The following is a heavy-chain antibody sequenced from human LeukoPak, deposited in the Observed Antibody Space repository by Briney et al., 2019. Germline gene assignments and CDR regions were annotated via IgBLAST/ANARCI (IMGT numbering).Heavy chain of an antibody. CDR2: INHSGST. V-gene: IGHV4-34*01. Sequence: SETLSLTCAVYGGSFSGYYWSWIRQPPGKGLEWIGEINHSGSTNYNPSLKSRVTISVDTSKNQFSLKLSSVTAADTAVYYCARAKRVYSSGWFPFDYWGQGTLVTVSS. CDR3: ARAKRVYSSGWFPFDY. D-gene: IGHD6-19*01. J-gene: IGHJ4*02. CDR1: GGSFSGYY.